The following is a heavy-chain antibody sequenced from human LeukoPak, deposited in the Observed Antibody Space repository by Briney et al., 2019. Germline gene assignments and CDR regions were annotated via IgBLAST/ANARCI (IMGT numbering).Heavy chain of an antibody. CDR2: IYYTGST. CDR1: NVSMRTYY. Sequence: PSETLSLTCTVSNVSMRTYYWSWIRQSPGKGLEWIGYIYYTGSTNYIPSLRSRVTISIDMSKNHFSLKVNSVTAADTAVYYCARAMVRGVIPGYWGQGTLVTVSS. CDR3: ARAMVRGVIPGY. J-gene: IGHJ4*02. V-gene: IGHV4-59*01. D-gene: IGHD3-10*01.